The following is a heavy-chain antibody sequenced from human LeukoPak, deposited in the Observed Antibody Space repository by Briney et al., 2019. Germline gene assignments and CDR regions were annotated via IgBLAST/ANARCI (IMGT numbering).Heavy chain of an antibody. Sequence: PGGSLRLSCAASGFTFSSYGMHWVRQAPGKGLEGVAFIRYDGSNKYYADSVKGRFTISRDNSKNTLYLQMNSLRAEDTAVYYCAKSGYCSSTSCRGPFDPWGQGTLVTVSS. CDR1: GFTFSSYG. J-gene: IGHJ5*02. V-gene: IGHV3-30*02. D-gene: IGHD2-2*01. CDR2: IRYDGSNK. CDR3: AKSGYCSSTSCRGPFDP.